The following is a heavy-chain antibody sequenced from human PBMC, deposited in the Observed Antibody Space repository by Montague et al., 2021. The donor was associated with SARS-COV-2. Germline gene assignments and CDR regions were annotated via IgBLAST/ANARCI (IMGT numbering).Heavy chain of an antibody. D-gene: IGHD3-3*01. Sequence: TLSLTCTVSGGSIRSGIYYWSWIRQPAGKGLEWIGRIYTSGGTNYNPSLNSRVTISVDTSKNQFSLKLSSVTAADTAVYYCARGTTVSSSGYYTGWFDPWGQGTLVTVSS. V-gene: IGHV4-61*02. CDR1: GGSIRSGIYY. CDR3: ARGTTVSSSGYYTGWFDP. J-gene: IGHJ5*02. CDR2: IYTSGGT.